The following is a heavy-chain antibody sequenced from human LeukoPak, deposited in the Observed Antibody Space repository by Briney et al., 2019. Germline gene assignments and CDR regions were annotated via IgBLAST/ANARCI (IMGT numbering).Heavy chain of an antibody. CDR3: ARHKNIAAAGTFDY. CDR1: GGSFSGYY. CDR2: INHSGST. D-gene: IGHD6-13*01. J-gene: IGHJ4*02. Sequence: SETLSLTCAVYGGSFSGYYWSWIRQPPGKGLEWIGEINHSGSTNYNPSLKSRVTISVDTSKNQFSLKLSSVTAADTAVYYCARHKNIAAAGTFDYWGQGTLVTVSS. V-gene: IGHV4-34*01.